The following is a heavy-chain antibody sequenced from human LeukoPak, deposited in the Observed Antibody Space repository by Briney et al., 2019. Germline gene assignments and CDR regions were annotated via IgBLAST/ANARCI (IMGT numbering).Heavy chain of an antibody. Sequence: GASVKVSCKASGYTFTSYAMHWVRQAPGQRLEWMGWSNAGNGNTKYSQEFQGRVTITRDTSASTAYMELSSLRSEDMAVYYCARGSRDPADPYDFDYWGQGTLVTVSS. J-gene: IGHJ4*02. V-gene: IGHV1-3*02. D-gene: IGHD3-3*01. CDR2: SNAGNGNT. CDR3: ARGSRDPADPYDFDY. CDR1: GYTFTSYA.